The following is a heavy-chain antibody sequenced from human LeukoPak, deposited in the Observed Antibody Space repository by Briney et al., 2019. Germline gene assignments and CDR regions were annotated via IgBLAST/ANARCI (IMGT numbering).Heavy chain of an antibody. V-gene: IGHV1-18*01. CDR1: GYTFTSYG. Sequence: ASVKVSCKASGYTFTSYGISWVRQAPGQGLEWMGWISAYNGNTNYAQKFQGRVTITADKSTSTAYMELSSPRSEDTAVYYCARGRPTTSIAAAGVNWFDPWGQGTLVTVSS. J-gene: IGHJ5*02. D-gene: IGHD6-13*01. CDR3: ARGRPTTSIAAAGVNWFDP. CDR2: ISAYNGNT.